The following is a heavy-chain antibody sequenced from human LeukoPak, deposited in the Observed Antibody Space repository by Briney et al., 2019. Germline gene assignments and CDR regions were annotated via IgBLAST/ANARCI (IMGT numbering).Heavy chain of an antibody. CDR3: ARDSRLYGGATSYFDY. J-gene: IGHJ4*02. Sequence: EASVKVSCKASGYTFTGYYMHWVRQAPGQGLEWMGWINPNSGGTNYAQKFQGRVTMTRDTSISTAYMELSRLRSDDTAVYYCARDSRLYGGATSYFDYWGQGTLVTVSS. CDR1: GYTFTGYY. D-gene: IGHD1-26*01. V-gene: IGHV1-2*02. CDR2: INPNSGGT.